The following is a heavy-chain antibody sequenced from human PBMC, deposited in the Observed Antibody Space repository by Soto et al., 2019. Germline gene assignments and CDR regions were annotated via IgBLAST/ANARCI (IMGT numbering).Heavy chain of an antibody. V-gene: IGHV4-34*01. CDR2: INHSGST. D-gene: IGHD2-2*01. CDR3: ARAGLYVPSSLDY. Sequence: SETLSLTCAVYGGSFSGYYWSWIRQPPGKGLEWIGEINHSGSTNYNPSLKSRVTISVDTSKNQFSLKLSSVTAADTAVYYCARAGLYVPSSLDYWGQGTLVTVSS. J-gene: IGHJ4*02. CDR1: GGSFSGYY.